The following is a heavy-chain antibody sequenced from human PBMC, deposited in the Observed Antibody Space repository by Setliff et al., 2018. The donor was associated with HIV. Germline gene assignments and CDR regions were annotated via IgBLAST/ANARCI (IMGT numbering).Heavy chain of an antibody. Sequence: GGSLRLSCVASGFTFRTFAMHWVRQAPGKGLEWVSVISFDGSRTSYADSLKGRFSISRDNSKNTLYLQMDSLRAEDTAVYYCVRDQNTPSRCRSKTCINPGDYWGLGTLVTVSS. CDR1: GFTFRTFA. D-gene: IGHD2-2*01. J-gene: IGHJ4*02. CDR2: ISFDGSRT. CDR3: VRDQNTPSRCRSKTCINPGDY. V-gene: IGHV3-30*07.